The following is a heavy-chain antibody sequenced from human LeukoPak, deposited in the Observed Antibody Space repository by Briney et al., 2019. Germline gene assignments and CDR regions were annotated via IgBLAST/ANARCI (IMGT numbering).Heavy chain of an antibody. CDR1: GFTVSSNY. D-gene: IGHD5-18*01. J-gene: IGHJ6*02. CDR3: ASERGYSYRFFYYFGMDV. CDR2: IYSGGST. V-gene: IGHV3-53*01. Sequence: PGGSQRLSCAASGFTVSSNYMSWVRQAPGKGLEWVSVIYSGGSTYYADSVKGRFTISRDNSKNTLYLQMNSLRAEDTAVYYCASERGYSYRFFYYFGMDVGGQGTTVSVSS.